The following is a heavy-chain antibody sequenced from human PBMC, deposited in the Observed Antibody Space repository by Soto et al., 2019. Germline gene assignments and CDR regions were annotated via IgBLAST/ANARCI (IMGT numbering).Heavy chain of an antibody. V-gene: IGHV3-66*01. CDR3: ARDSSYYGAGRGVLDY. CDR2: IYSDGRT. D-gene: IGHD3-10*01. J-gene: IGHJ4*02. Sequence: EVQLVESGGTLVQPGGSLRLSCAVYGFTVSTNFISWVRQAPGKGLESVSIIYSDGRTYYADSVKGRFTTSRDTANNLVFLQMDNLRADDTATYHCARDSSYYGAGRGVLDYWGQGTLVTVSS. CDR1: GFTVSTNF.